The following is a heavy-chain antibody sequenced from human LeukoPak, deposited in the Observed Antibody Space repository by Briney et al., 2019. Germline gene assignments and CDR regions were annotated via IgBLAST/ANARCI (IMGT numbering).Heavy chain of an antibody. CDR3: ATDLG. Sequence: GGSLRLSCAASGFSFTSYWMHWVRQPPGKGLVWVSRVDHDGSGTAYADSVTGRFTISRDNAKKTVYLQINSLRAEDTAFHYCATDLGWGQGTLVTVYS. J-gene: IGHJ4*02. CDR1: GFSFTSYW. D-gene: IGHD4-17*01. V-gene: IGHV3-74*03. CDR2: VDHDGSGT.